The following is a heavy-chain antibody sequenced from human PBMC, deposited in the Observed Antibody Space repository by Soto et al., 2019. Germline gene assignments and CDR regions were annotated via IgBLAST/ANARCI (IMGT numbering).Heavy chain of an antibody. CDR2: MNPNSGNT. Sequence: ASVKVSCKASGYTFTSYDINWVRQATGQGLEWMGWMNPNSGNTGYAQKFQGRVTTTRNTSISTAYMELSSLRSEGTAVYYCARGIGEYYDFWSGYYNWFDPWGQGTLVTVSS. CDR3: ARGIGEYYDFWSGYYNWFDP. CDR1: GYTFTSYD. V-gene: IGHV1-8*01. J-gene: IGHJ5*02. D-gene: IGHD3-3*01.